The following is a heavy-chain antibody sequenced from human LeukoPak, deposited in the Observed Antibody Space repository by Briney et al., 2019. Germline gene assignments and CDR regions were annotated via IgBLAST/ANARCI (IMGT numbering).Heavy chain of an antibody. V-gene: IGHV4-59*08. CDR3: ARVGNRPRFLGL. CDR2: IYYTGGT. Sequence: TSETLSLTCTVSGGSITNYYWAWIRQPPGEGREWIGNIYYTGGTKYNPSLRSRATISVDPSKNQFSLKLSSVTAADTAMYYCARVGNRPRFLGLWGQGTLVTVSS. D-gene: IGHD1-14*01. CDR1: GGSITNYY. J-gene: IGHJ4*02.